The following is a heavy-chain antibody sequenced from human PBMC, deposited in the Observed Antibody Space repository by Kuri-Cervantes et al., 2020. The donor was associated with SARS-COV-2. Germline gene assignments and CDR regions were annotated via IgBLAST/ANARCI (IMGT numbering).Heavy chain of an antibody. V-gene: IGHV3-21*01. CDR1: EFTFSNYA. Sequence: GESLKISCAASEFTFSNYAMNWVRQAPGKGLEWLSSINSVGTTIYYADSLKGRLTVSRDNGKNSLYLQMNSLRVQDSAIYFCARSRKNAYDFWTGVSDSDYFYGFDVWGQGTTVTVSS. J-gene: IGHJ6*02. CDR2: INSVGTTI. CDR3: ARSRKNAYDFWTGVSDSDYFYGFDV. D-gene: IGHD3-3*01.